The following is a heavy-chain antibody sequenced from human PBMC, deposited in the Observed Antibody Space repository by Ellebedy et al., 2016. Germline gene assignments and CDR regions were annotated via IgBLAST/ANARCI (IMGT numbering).Heavy chain of an antibody. V-gene: IGHV3-30-3*01. CDR2: ISYDGSNK. J-gene: IGHJ4*02. D-gene: IGHD5-24*01. CDR1: GFTFSSYA. CDR3: AKGGRDGYKGSDY. Sequence: GGSLRLXCAASGFTFSSYAMHWVRQAPGKGLEWVAVISYDGSNKYYADSVKGRFTVSRDNSKNTLYLQLNSLRAEDTAVYYCAKGGRDGYKGSDYWGQGTLVTVSS.